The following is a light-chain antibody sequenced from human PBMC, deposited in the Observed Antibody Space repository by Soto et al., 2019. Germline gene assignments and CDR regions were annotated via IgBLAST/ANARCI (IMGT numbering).Light chain of an antibody. J-gene: IGKJ4*01. CDR1: QSIGTN. CDR2: DAS. V-gene: IGKV1-33*01. CDR3: LQFHNLPT. Sequence: DIQMTQSTSSLSASVGDRVTITCRASQSIGTNLNWYQHKPGKAPKILIYDASTLETGVPSRFSGSGSGTDFTFTISSLQPEDIATYYCLQFHNLPTFGGGTKVDIK.